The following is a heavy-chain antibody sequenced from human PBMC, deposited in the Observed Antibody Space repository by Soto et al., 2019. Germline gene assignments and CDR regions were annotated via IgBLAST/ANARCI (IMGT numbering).Heavy chain of an antibody. V-gene: IGHV3-23*01. J-gene: IGHJ5*02. CDR2: ISGSGGST. Sequence: LWCGASGGKIVGYGVSWIIQTQGKGLEWVSAISGSGGSTYYADSVKGRFTISRDNSKNTLYLQMNSLRAEDTAVYYCAKGARYYYDSSGYNWFDPWGQGTLVTVSS. CDR3: AKGARYYYDSSGYNWFDP. CDR1: GGKIVGYG. D-gene: IGHD3-22*01.